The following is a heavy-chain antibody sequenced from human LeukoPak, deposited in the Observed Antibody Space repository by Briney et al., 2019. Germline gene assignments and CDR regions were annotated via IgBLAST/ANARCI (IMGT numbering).Heavy chain of an antibody. CDR3: ARGRGYYDSSGYYHNAFGI. J-gene: IGHJ3*02. V-gene: IGHV1-69*05. CDR2: IIPIFGTA. CDR1: GGTFSSYA. D-gene: IGHD3-22*01. Sequence: SVKVSCKASGGTFSSYAISWVRQAPGQGLEWMGGIIPIFGTANYAQKFQGRVTMTRNTSISTAYMELSSLRSEDTAVYYCARGRGYYDSSGYYHNAFGIWGQGTMSTVSS.